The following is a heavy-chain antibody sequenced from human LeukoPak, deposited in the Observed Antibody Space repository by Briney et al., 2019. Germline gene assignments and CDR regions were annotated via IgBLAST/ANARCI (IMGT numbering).Heavy chain of an antibody. J-gene: IGHJ6*03. CDR3: AREALEYSTYYYYYYYMDV. CDR1: GGSISSGDYY. CDR2: IYYSGST. D-gene: IGHD6-6*01. V-gene: IGHV4-30-4*08. Sequence: SQTLSLTCTVSGGSISSGDYYWSWIRQPPGKGLEWIGYIYYSGSTYYNPSLKSRVTISVDTSKNQFSLKLSSVTAADTAVYYCAREALEYSTYYYYYYYMDVWGKGTTVTASS.